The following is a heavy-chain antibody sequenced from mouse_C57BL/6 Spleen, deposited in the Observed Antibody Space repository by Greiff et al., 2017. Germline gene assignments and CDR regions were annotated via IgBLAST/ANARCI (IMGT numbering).Heavy chain of an antibody. CDR1: GFTFSDYY. CDR3: ARDVYYYGSSWAMDY. D-gene: IGHD1-1*01. CDR2: INYDGSST. Sequence: EVQVVESEGGLVQPGSSMKLSCTASGFTFSDYYMAWVRQVPEKGLEWVANINYDGSSTYYLDSLKSRFIISRDNAKNILYLQMSSLKSEDTATYYCARDVYYYGSSWAMDYWGQGTSVTVSS. J-gene: IGHJ4*01. V-gene: IGHV5-16*01.